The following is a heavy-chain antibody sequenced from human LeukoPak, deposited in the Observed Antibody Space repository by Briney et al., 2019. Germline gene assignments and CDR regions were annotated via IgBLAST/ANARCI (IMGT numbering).Heavy chain of an antibody. CDR2: ISAYTGNR. D-gene: IGHD5-18*01. J-gene: IGHJ3*02. Sequence: ASVKVSCKASGYTFTGYYMHWVRQAPGQGLEWMGWISAYTGNRNYAQKLQDRVTMTTDTSTSTAYMELRSLRSDDTAVYYCARDRYNYGPDAFGIWGQGTMVTVSS. V-gene: IGHV1-18*04. CDR1: GYTFTGYY. CDR3: ARDRYNYGPDAFGI.